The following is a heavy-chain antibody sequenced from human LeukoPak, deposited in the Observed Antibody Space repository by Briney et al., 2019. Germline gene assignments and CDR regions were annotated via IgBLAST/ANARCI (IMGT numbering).Heavy chain of an antibody. Sequence: ASVKVSCKASGYTFTSYGISWVRQAPGQGLEWMGRINPNSGGTNYAQKFQGRVTMTRDTSISTAYMELSRLRSDDTAVYYCASSLYCSGGSCYKWYYYMDVWGKGTTVTVSS. D-gene: IGHD2-15*01. V-gene: IGHV1-2*06. CDR1: GYTFTSYG. CDR2: INPNSGGT. J-gene: IGHJ6*03. CDR3: ASSLYCSGGSCYKWYYYMDV.